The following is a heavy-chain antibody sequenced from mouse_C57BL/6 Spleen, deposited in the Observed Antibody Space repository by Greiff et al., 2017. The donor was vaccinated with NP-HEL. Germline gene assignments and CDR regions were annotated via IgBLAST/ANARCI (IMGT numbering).Heavy chain of an antibody. CDR2: ISSGSSTI. Sequence: EVQGVESGGGLVKPGGSLKLSCAASGFTFSDYGMHWVRQAPEKGLEWVAYISSGSSTIYYADTVKGRFTISRDNAKNTLFLQMTSLRSEDTAMYYCARGNYDEGAWFAYWGRGTLVTVSA. CDR1: GFTFSDYG. CDR3: ARGNYDEGAWFAY. D-gene: IGHD2-4*01. J-gene: IGHJ3*01. V-gene: IGHV5-17*01.